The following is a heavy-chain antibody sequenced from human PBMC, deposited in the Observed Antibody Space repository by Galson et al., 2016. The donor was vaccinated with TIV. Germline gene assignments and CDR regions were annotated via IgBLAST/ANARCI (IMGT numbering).Heavy chain of an antibody. CDR1: DGSINTYY. CDR3: ARDKSGFETVDRFYYYMEA. V-gene: IGHV4-59*01. D-gene: IGHD1-26*01. J-gene: IGHJ6*03. Sequence: LSLTCSVSDGSINTYYWTWIRQPPGKGLEWIGHAYYSGSTDYNPSLKSRVTISIDRSKNQFSLKLTSVTAADTAVYYCARDKSGFETVDRFYYYMEAWGKGTTVIVSS. CDR2: AYYSGST.